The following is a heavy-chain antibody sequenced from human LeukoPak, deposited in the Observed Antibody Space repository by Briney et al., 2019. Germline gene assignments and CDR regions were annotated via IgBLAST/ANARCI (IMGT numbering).Heavy chain of an antibody. J-gene: IGHJ3*02. D-gene: IGHD6-13*01. Sequence: ASVKVSCKASGYTFTSYYMHWVRQAPGQGLEWMGWINPNSGGTNYAQKYQGRVTMTRDTSTSTAYMELSRLRSDDTAVCYCAGGRGHSRPQFRSAFDIWGQGTMVTVSS. CDR1: GYTFTSYY. CDR2: INPNSGGT. V-gene: IGHV1-2*02. CDR3: AGGRGHSRPQFRSAFDI.